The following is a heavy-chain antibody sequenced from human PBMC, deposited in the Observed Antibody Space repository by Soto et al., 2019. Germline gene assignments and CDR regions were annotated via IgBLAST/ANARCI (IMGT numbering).Heavy chain of an antibody. CDR1: GDSVSSNSAA. D-gene: IGHD3-22*01. V-gene: IGHV6-1*01. Sequence: PSQTLSLTCAIAGDSVSSNSAAWNWIRQSPSRGLEWLGRTCYRSKWYNDYAVSVKSRITINPDTSKNQFSLQLNSVTPEDTAVYYCARERDYYDSSGYSPGLDTFDYCGQGTLVTVSS. CDR2: TCYRSKWYN. CDR3: ARERDYYDSSGYSPGLDTFDY. J-gene: IGHJ4*02.